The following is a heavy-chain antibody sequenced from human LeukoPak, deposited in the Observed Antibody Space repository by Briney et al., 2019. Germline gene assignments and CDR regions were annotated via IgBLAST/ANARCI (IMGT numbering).Heavy chain of an antibody. CDR1: GGSFSGYY. CDR3: ARAHPFLPYYDSSGYYDY. D-gene: IGHD3-22*01. V-gene: IGHV4-34*01. J-gene: IGHJ4*02. CDR2: INHSGST. Sequence: SETLSLTCAVYGGSFSGYYWSWIRQPPGKGLEWIGEINHSGSTNYNPSLKSRVTISVDTSKNQFSLKLSSVTAADTAVYYCARAHPFLPYYDSSGYYDYWGQGTLVIVSS.